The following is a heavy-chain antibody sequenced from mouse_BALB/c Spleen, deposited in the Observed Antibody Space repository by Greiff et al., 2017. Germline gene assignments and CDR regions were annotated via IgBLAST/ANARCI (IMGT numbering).Heavy chain of an antibody. CDR2: IYPGNSDT. CDR3: TRMVTDPAWFAY. D-gene: IGHD2-2*01. Sequence: VQLQQSGTVLARPGASVKMSCKASGYTFTSYWMHWVKQRPGQGLEWIGAIYPGNSDTSYNQKFKGKAKLTAVTSTSTAYMELSSLTNEDSAVYYCTRMVTDPAWFAYWGQGTLVTVSA. V-gene: IGHV1-5*01. CDR1: GYTFTSYW. J-gene: IGHJ3*01.